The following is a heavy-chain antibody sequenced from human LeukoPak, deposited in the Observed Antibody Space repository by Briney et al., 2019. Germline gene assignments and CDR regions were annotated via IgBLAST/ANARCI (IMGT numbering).Heavy chain of an antibody. CDR2: ISGSLGST. CDR1: GFTFSSYA. CDR3: AKSVYSYGLFHY. J-gene: IGHJ4*02. Sequence: RGSLRLSCAASGFTFSSYAMSWVRQAPGKGLECVSTISGSLGSTYYADSVKGRFTISRDNSKNTLYLQMNSLRAEDTAVYYCAKSVYSYGLFHYWGQGTLVTVSS. D-gene: IGHD5-18*01. V-gene: IGHV3-23*01.